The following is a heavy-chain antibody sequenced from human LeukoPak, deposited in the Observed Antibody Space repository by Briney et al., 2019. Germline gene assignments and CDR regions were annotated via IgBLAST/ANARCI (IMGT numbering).Heavy chain of an antibody. Sequence: SETLSLTCTVSGGSITSSSYYWGWIRQPPGKGLQWIGSFYYSGSTYYNPSLKSRVTISVDTSKNQFSLKLSSVTAADTAVYYCARHEASGYYYVNPFDYWGQGTLVTVSS. J-gene: IGHJ4*02. CDR3: ARHEASGYYYVNPFDY. CDR2: FYYSGST. V-gene: IGHV4-39*01. D-gene: IGHD3-22*01. CDR1: GGSITSSSYY.